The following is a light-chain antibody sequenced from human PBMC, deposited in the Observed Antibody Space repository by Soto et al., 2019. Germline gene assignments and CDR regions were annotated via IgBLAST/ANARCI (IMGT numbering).Light chain of an antibody. CDR2: DAS. CDR3: QQYHEYW. Sequence: DIQMTQSPSSVSASVGDRVTITCRASQGVGSWLAWYQQKPGKAPKLLIYDASSLESGVPSRFSGSGSGTEFTLTISSLQPDDFATYYCQQYHEYWFGQGTKVDI. CDR1: QGVGSW. J-gene: IGKJ1*01. V-gene: IGKV1-5*01.